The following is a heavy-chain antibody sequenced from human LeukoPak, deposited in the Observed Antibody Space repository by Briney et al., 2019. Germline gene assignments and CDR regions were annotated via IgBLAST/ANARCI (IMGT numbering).Heavy chain of an antibody. Sequence: PSETLSLTCTVSGGSISNYYWNWIRQPPGKGLEWIGEINHSGSTNYNPSLKSRVTISVDTSKNQFSLKLSSVTAADTAVYYCASGDPDAVAFDIWGQGTMVTVSS. CDR1: GGSISNYY. CDR3: ASGDPDAVAFDI. D-gene: IGHD3-10*01. CDR2: INHSGST. V-gene: IGHV4-34*01. J-gene: IGHJ3*02.